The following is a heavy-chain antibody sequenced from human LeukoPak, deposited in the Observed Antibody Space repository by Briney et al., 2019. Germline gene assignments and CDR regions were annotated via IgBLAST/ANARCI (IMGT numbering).Heavy chain of an antibody. Sequence: SETLSLTCAVYGGSFSGYYWSWIRQPPGKGLEWIGVINHSGSTNYNPSLKSRVTISVDTSKNQFSLKLSSVTAADTAVYYCARVGYSSGWKRSYYFDYWGQGTLVTVSS. CDR2: INHSGST. J-gene: IGHJ4*02. CDR1: GGSFSGYY. CDR3: ARVGYSSGWKRSYYFDY. V-gene: IGHV4-34*01. D-gene: IGHD6-19*01.